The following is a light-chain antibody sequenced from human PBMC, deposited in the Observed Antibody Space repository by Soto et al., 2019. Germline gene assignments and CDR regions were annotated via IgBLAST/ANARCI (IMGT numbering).Light chain of an antibody. Sequence: QSALTQPASVSGSPGQSITISCTGTSSDVGRYNYVSWYQQHPGKAPKLIIYDVTYRPSGVSDRFSGSKSGSTASLTISGLQAEDEADYYRSSYTGSSTSFGGGTKLTVL. CDR3: SSYTGSSTS. CDR1: SSDVGRYNY. CDR2: DVT. J-gene: IGLJ3*02. V-gene: IGLV2-14*01.